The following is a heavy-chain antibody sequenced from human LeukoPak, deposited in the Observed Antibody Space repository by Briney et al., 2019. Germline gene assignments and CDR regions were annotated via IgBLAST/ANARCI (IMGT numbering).Heavy chain of an antibody. D-gene: IGHD3-10*01. V-gene: IGHV4-30-2*01. J-gene: IGHJ4*02. CDR1: GGSISNSGYS. CDR3: ARASGSASYIGY. Sequence: SRTLSLTCTVSGGSISNSGYSWSWLRQPPGKGLEWIGFIYHSGKAYYTPSLESRTTISVDTSSNQFSLRLTSVTAADTAVYYCARASGSASYIGYWGQGTLVTVSS. CDR2: IYHSGKA.